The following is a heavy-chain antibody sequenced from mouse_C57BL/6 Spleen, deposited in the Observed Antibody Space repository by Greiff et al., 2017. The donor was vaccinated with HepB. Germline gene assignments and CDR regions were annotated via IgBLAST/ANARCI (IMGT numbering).Heavy chain of an antibody. J-gene: IGHJ4*01. CDR3: ARWGGTWAMDY. Sequence: VQLQQSGPELVKPGASVKISCKASGYTFTDYYMNWVKQSHGKSLEWIGDINPNNGGTSYNQKFKGKATLTVDKSSSTAYMELRSLTSEDSAVYYCARWGGTWAMDYWGQGTSVTVSS. CDR2: INPNNGGT. V-gene: IGHV1-26*01. CDR1: GYTFTDYY. D-gene: IGHD3-3*01.